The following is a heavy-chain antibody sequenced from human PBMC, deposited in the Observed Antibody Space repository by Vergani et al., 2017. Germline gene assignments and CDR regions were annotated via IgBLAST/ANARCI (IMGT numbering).Heavy chain of an antibody. CDR1: GLTFSTCG. Sequence: VQLVESGGGVVQPGGSLRLSCAASGLTFSTCGMHWVRQAPGKGLEWVANIKQDGSEKYYVDSVKGRFTISRDNAKNSLYLQMNSLRAEDTAVYYCAREYPGITMIVVADAFDIWGQGTMVTVSS. CDR2: IKQDGSEK. J-gene: IGHJ3*02. V-gene: IGHV3-7*01. D-gene: IGHD3-22*01. CDR3: AREYPGITMIVVADAFDI.